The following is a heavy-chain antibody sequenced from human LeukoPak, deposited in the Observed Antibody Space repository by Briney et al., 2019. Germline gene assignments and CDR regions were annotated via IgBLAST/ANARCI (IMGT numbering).Heavy chain of an antibody. D-gene: IGHD1-26*01. CDR3: AKEGSGSYGDY. V-gene: IGHV3-23*01. CDR2: ISGSGGRT. J-gene: IGHJ4*02. Sequence: GGSLRLPCAASGFTFSSYDMSWVRQAPGKGLEWVSAISGSGGRTYSADSVKGRFTISRDNSKNTLYLQMNSLRAEDTAVYYCAKEGSGSYGDYWGQGTLVTVSS. CDR1: GFTFSSYD.